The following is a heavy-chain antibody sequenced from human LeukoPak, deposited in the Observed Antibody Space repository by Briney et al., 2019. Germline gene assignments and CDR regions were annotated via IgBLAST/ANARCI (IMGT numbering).Heavy chain of an antibody. J-gene: IGHJ6*03. D-gene: IGHD3-10*01. CDR1: GGSISSGSYY. Sequence: PSETLSLTCTVSGGSISSGSYYWSWIRQPAGKGLEWIGRIYTSGSTNYNPSLKSRVTISVDTSKNQFSLKLSSVTAADTAVYYCARRARISMVRGVPWAGYYMDVWGKGTTVTISS. CDR2: IYTSGST. CDR3: ARRARISMVRGVPWAGYYMDV. V-gene: IGHV4-61*02.